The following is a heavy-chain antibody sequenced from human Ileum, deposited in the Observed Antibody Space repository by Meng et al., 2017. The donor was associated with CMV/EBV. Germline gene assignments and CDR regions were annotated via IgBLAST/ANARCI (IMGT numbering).Heavy chain of an antibody. J-gene: IGHJ4*02. D-gene: IGHD2-15*01. CDR2: IYYSGSP. V-gene: IGHV4-30-4*08. CDR1: GGSITSGNYY. Sequence: QVQLQASGPGLVKPSQTLSLTCTGSGGSITSGNYYWSWIRQPPGRGLEWIGYIYYSGSPYYTPSLKSRVTISLDTSKNQFSLNLRSVTATDSAVYYCVRQVVAASFDYWGQGALVTVSS. CDR3: VRQVVAASFDY.